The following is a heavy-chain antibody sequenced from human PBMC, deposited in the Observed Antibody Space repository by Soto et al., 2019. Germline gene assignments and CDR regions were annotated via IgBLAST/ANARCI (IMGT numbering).Heavy chain of an antibody. CDR3: AHSAWFGEFS. CDR1: GFSLSTTGVG. Sequence: QITLKESGPTLVKPTQTLTLTCTFSGFSLSTTGVGVAWIRQSPGKALEWLALIYWDDDKRDSPSLKTRLTITKGASKNQVVLTMTDIDPVDTGTYYCAHSAWFGEFSWGQGTLVTVSS. J-gene: IGHJ4*02. V-gene: IGHV2-5*02. CDR2: IYWDDDK. D-gene: IGHD3-10*01.